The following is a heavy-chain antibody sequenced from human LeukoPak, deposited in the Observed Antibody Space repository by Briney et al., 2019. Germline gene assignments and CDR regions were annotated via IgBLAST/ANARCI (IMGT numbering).Heavy chain of an antibody. CDR1: GFTFSSYS. J-gene: IGHJ4*02. CDR2: ISSSSTI. V-gene: IGHV3-48*04. D-gene: IGHD5-18*01. Sequence: GGSLRLSCAASGFTFSSYSMNWVRQAPGKGLEWVSYISSSSTIYYADSVKGRFTISRDNAKNSLYLQMNSLRAEDTAVYYCARDGGGGYSYGYPDYWGQGTLVTVSS. CDR3: ARDGGGGYSYGYPDY.